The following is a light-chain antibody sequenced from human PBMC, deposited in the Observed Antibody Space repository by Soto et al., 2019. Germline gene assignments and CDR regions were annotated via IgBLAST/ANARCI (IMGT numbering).Light chain of an antibody. Sequence: EIVVTQSPATLSVSPGERVTLSCRASQSVSNNLAWYQQKPGQAPRLLIYGPSTRASGIPARFSGSGYGREFTLTISSLQSEDYGVYYCHQYDDWPQAFGQGTKVDIK. V-gene: IGKV3-15*01. CDR1: QSVSNN. CDR3: HQYDDWPQA. CDR2: GPS. J-gene: IGKJ1*01.